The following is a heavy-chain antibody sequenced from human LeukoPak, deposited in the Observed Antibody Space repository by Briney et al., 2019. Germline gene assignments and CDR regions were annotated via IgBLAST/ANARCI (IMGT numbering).Heavy chain of an antibody. CDR3: ARGCSAGTPHNWFDP. Sequence: PSETLSLTCTVSGGSISGYYWSWIRQPPGKGLEWIGYIYYSGSTNYNPSLKSRVTISVDTSKNQFSLKLSSVTAADTAVYYCARGCSAGTPHNWFDPWGQGTLVAVSS. V-gene: IGHV4-59*01. CDR1: GGSISGYY. D-gene: IGHD6-13*01. CDR2: IYYSGST. J-gene: IGHJ5*02.